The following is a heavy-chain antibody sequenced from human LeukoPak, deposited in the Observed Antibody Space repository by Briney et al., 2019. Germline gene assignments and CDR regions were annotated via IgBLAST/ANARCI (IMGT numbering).Heavy chain of an antibody. CDR3: VRGWAPRGEKSSFAS. CDR2: IFASEST. D-gene: IGHD3-10*01. Sequence: SETLSLTCTVSGASINSDYWTWVRQVAGKGLEWIGRIFASESTNYNPYLRSRITMSVDTSKNQFSLDLSSVTAADTGVYYCVRGWAPRGEKSSFASWGQGTLVTVSS. V-gene: IGHV4-4*07. CDR1: GASINSDY. J-gene: IGHJ4*02.